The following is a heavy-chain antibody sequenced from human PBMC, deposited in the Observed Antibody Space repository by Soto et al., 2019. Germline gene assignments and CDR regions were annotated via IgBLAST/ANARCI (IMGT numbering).Heavy chain of an antibody. D-gene: IGHD5-18*01. CDR2: IIPIFGTA. V-gene: IGHV1-69*01. CDR3: ARSGYSYGPNFD. Sequence: QAQLVQSGAEVKKPGSSVKVSCKASRDIFGTSGFSWVRQAPGQGLEWMGGIIPIFGTANYAQNFQGRVTITADESTGTVYMDLSSLRSEDTAVYYCARSGYSYGPNFDWGQGTLVTVSS. J-gene: IGHJ4*02. CDR1: RDIFGTSG.